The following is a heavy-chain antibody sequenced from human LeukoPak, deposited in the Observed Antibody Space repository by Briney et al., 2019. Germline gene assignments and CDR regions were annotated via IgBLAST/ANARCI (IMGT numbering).Heavy chain of an antibody. Sequence: GESLKISCKGSGYSFTSYWIGWVRQMPGKGLEWMGIIYPGDSDTRYRTSFQGQVTISADKSISTAYLQWSSLKASDTAMYYCARQLGPRGYYYYMDVWGKGTTVTVSS. CDR2: IYPGDSDT. CDR1: GYSFTSYW. CDR3: ARQLGPRGYYYYMDV. V-gene: IGHV5-51*01. D-gene: IGHD3-16*01. J-gene: IGHJ6*03.